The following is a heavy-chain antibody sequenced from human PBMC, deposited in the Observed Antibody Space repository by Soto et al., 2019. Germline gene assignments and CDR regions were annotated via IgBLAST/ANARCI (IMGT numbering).Heavy chain of an antibody. CDR3: AGSLVLRFLEWIRKGWSMDV. CDR1: GCTFSSYA. V-gene: IGHV1-69*13. Sequence: SVKVSCKASGCTFSSYAISWVRQAPGQGLEWMGGIIPIFGTANYAQKFQGRVTITADESTSTAYMELSSLRSEDTAVYYCAGSLVLRFLEWIRKGWSMDVWGQGTTVTVSS. CDR2: IIPIFGTA. J-gene: IGHJ6*02. D-gene: IGHD3-3*01.